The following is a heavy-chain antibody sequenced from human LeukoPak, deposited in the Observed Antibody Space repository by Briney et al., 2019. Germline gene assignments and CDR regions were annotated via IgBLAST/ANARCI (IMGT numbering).Heavy chain of an antibody. CDR3: AKDQEMYYYMDV. Sequence: GGSLRLSCAASGFTFKNYAMTWVRQAPGKGLEWVSGISGYGDSTYYADSVKGRFTISRDNSKSTLYLQMISLRAEDTAVYFCAKDQEMYYYMDVWGKGTSVTVSS. V-gene: IGHV3-23*01. CDR1: GFTFKNYA. J-gene: IGHJ6*03. CDR2: ISGYGDST.